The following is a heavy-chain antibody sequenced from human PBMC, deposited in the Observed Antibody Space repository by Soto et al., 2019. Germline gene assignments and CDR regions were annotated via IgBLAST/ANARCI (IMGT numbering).Heavy chain of an antibody. CDR3: AKGGARDNSGDY. CDR1: GLTLSSYA. CDR2: ISGSGGST. D-gene: IGHD3-10*01. V-gene: IGHV3-23*01. J-gene: IGHJ4*02. Sequence: EVQLLESGGGLVQPGGSLSLSCAASGLTLSSYAMSWVRQAPGKGLEWVSSISGSGGSTYYADSVKGRFTISRDNSKNRFYLQMNSMRAEDTAAYYCAKGGARDNSGDYSGQGTLVTVSS.